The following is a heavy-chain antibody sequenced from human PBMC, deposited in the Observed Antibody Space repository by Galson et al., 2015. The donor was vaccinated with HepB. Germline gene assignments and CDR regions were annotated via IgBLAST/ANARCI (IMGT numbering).Heavy chain of an antibody. V-gene: IGHV3-21*06. J-gene: IGHJ5*02. CDR3: ARDYRPGFDSGSYFPNLFDT. Sequence: SLRLSCAASGFTFRSYRLPWVRQAPGKGLEWVSSISGGSSNIYYADSVMGRFTISRDNAKNSLYLQMISLRAEDTAVYLCARDYRPGFDSGSYFPNLFDTWGQGTLVTVSS. D-gene: IGHD3-10*01. CDR2: ISGGSSNI. CDR1: GFTFRSYR.